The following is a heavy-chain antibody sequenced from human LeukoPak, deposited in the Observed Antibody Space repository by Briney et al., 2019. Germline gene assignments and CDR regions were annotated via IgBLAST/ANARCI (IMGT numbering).Heavy chain of an antibody. V-gene: IGHV4-59*01. CDR1: GGSISSYY. D-gene: IGHD6-19*01. Sequence: PSETLSLTCTVSGGSISSYYWSWIRQPPGEGLECIGYIHYSGSTNYNPSLKSRVTISVGTSKNQFSLKLSSVTAADTAVYYCARVLVAGNTRYYMDVWGKGITVTVSS. CDR2: IHYSGST. CDR3: ARVLVAGNTRYYMDV. J-gene: IGHJ6*03.